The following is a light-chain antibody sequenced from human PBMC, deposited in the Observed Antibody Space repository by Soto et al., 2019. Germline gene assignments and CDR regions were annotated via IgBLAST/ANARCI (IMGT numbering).Light chain of an antibody. J-gene: IGLJ1*01. CDR2: YDN. CDR1: NSNIGSNT. Sequence: QSVLTQPPSASGTPGQRVTISCSGSNSNIGSNTVNWYQQLPGTAPKLLIYYDNLRPSGVPDRISGSKSGTSASLAISGLQSDDEADYYCCSNAGGSTYVFGTGTKVTVL. CDR3: CSNAGGSTYV. V-gene: IGLV1-44*01.